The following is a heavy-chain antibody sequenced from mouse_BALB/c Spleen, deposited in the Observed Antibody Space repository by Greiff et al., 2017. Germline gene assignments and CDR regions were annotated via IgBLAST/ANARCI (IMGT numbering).Heavy chain of an antibody. J-gene: IGHJ2*01. D-gene: IGHD2-14*01. CDR2: IDPSDSYT. Sequence: VQLQQPGAELVKPGASVKISCKASGYTFTSYWMNWVKQRPGQGLEWIGEIDPSDSYTNNNQKFKDKATLTVDKSSSTAYMQLSSLTSEDSAVYYCARNYRYDGEGYFDYWGQGTTLTVSS. CDR1: GYTFTSYW. V-gene: IGHV1S126*01. CDR3: ARNYRYDGEGYFDY.